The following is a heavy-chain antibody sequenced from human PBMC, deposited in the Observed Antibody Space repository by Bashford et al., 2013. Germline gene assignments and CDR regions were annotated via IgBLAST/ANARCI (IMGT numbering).Heavy chain of an antibody. CDR2: IFWNDNK. V-gene: IGHV2-5*01. J-gene: IGHJ4*02. CDR1: EFSLNNPGMG. Sequence: SGPTLVKPTETLTLTCFVSEFSLNNPGMGVGWIRQPPGKALEWLGIIFWNDNKYYSPSLKTRLTITKDTSKTQVVLTMTNMDPVDTATYYCRRDFDYWGQGVRVTVSS. CDR3: RRDFDY. D-gene: IGHD3-3*01.